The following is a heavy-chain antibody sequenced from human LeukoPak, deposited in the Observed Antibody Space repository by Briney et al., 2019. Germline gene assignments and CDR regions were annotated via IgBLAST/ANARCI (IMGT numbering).Heavy chain of an antibody. CDR1: GYTFTSYD. V-gene: IGHV1-8*01. CDR3: ARGPPRYYGSGSSWFDP. D-gene: IGHD3-10*01. J-gene: IGHJ5*02. CDR2: MNPNSGNT. Sequence: ASVKVSCKASGYTFTSYDINWVRQATGQGLDWMGWMNPNSGNTGYAQKFQGRVTMTRNTSISTAYMELSSLSPEDTAVYYCARGPPRYYGSGSSWFDPWGQGTLVTVSS.